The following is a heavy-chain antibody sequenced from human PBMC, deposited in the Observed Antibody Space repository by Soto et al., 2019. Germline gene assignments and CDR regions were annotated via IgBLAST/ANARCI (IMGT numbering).Heavy chain of an antibody. Sequence: QLQLQESGPGLVKPSETLSLTCTVSGGSISSSSYYWGWIRQPPGKGLEWIGSIYYSGSTYYNPSLKSRVTISVDTSKNQFSLKLSSVTAADTAVYYCARHRVVLVPAAFYYFDYWGQGTLVTVSS. D-gene: IGHD2-2*01. V-gene: IGHV4-39*01. CDR1: GGSISSSSYY. CDR3: ARHRVVLVPAAFYYFDY. CDR2: IYYSGST. J-gene: IGHJ4*02.